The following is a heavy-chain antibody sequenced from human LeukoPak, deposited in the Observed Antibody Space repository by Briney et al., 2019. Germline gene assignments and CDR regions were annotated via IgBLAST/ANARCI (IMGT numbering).Heavy chain of an antibody. CDR3: ARLFHYYDSSTYPTFDY. CDR1: GGSISSSSHY. J-gene: IGHJ4*02. D-gene: IGHD3-22*01. Sequence: SETLSLTCTVSGGSISSSSHYWGWIRQPPGKGLEWIGSIYYSGSSYYNPSLKSRVTISLDTSKNQFSLKLSSVTAADTAVYYCARLFHYYDSSTYPTFDYWGQGTLVTVSS. CDR2: IYYSGSS. V-gene: IGHV4-39*01.